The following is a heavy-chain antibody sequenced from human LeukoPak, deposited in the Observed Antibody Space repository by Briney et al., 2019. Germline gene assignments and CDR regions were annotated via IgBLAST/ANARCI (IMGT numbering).Heavy chain of an antibody. V-gene: IGHV5-51*01. J-gene: IGHJ4*02. CDR2: IYPADSDT. CDR3: ARQGSHYDFWSGYSHDFEY. Sequence: GESLKISCKGSGCSFTSYWIGWVRQMPGKGLEWMGIIYPADSDTRYSPSFQGQVTISADKSISTAYLQWNSLKASDTAMYYCARQGSHYDFWSGYSHDFEYWGQGSLVTVSS. D-gene: IGHD3-3*01. CDR1: GCSFTSYW.